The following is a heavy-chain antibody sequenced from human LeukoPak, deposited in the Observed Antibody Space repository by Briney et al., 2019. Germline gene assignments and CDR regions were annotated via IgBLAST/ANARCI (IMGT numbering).Heavy chain of an antibody. CDR3: ASPLRLRGPGAFDI. V-gene: IGHV3-7*01. Sequence: HPGGSLRLSCAASGFTFSSYWMSWVRQAPGKGLEWVANIKQDGSEKYYVDSVKGRFTISRDNAKNSLYLQMNSLRAEDTAVYYCASPLRLRGPGAFDIWGQGTMVTVSS. J-gene: IGHJ3*02. CDR1: GFTFSSYW. D-gene: IGHD5-18*01. CDR2: IKQDGSEK.